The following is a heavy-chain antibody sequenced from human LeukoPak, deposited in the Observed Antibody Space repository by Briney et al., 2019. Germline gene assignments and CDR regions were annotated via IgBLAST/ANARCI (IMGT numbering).Heavy chain of an antibody. D-gene: IGHD6-19*01. CDR3: SRGGGVAVSDT. CDR2: IYYSGST. Sequence: SETLSLTCTVSGDSISGSNFYWTWIRQSPVKGLEWIGSIYYSGSTYSNPSLKSGVAMSVDTSKNQFSLKLSSVTTADTAVYYCSRGGGVAVSDTWGQGTLVTVSS. V-gene: IGHV4-39*01. CDR1: GDSISGSNFY. J-gene: IGHJ4*02.